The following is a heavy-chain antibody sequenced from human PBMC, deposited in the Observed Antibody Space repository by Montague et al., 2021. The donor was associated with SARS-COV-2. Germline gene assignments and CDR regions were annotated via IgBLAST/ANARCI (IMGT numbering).Heavy chain of an antibody. V-gene: IGHV2-70*11. CDR1: GFSLSTSGMC. CDR3: ARVSSSWSQDYYYYMDV. Sequence: VKPTQTLTLTCTFSGFSLSTSGMCVSWIRQPPGKALEWLARIDWDDDKYYSTSLETRLTISKDTSKNQVVLTMTNMDPVDTATYYCARVSSSWSQDYYYYMDVWGKGTTVTVSS. D-gene: IGHD6-13*01. J-gene: IGHJ6*03. CDR2: IDWDDDK.